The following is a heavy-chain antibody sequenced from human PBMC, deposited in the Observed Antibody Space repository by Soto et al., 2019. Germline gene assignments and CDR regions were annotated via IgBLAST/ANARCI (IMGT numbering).Heavy chain of an antibody. CDR3: ARGDSSSWYGCLVP. CDR1: GGSISSYY. V-gene: IGHV4-59*01. J-gene: IGHJ5*02. Sequence: SETLSLTCTVSGGSISSYYWSWIRQPPGKGLEWIGYIYYSGSTNYNPSLKSRVTISVDTSKNQFSLKLSSVTAADTAVYYCARGDSSSWYGCLVPWGQGTLVTVSS. CDR2: IYYSGST. D-gene: IGHD6-13*01.